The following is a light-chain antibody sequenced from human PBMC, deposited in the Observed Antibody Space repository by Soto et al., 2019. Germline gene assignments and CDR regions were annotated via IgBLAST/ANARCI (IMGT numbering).Light chain of an antibody. V-gene: IGKV1-39*01. CDR1: QSISSY. CDR3: QQSYSIPST. Sequence: DIQMTQSPSSLSASVGDRVTITCRASQSISSYLNWYQQKPGKAPKLLIYAASSLQSGVPSRFSGSGSGTDFTLTISSLQPEDFATYYCQQSYSIPSTFCGGTKVEIK. J-gene: IGKJ4*01. CDR2: AAS.